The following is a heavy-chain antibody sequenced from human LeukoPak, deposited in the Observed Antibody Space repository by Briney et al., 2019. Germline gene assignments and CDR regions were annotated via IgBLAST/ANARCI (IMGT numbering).Heavy chain of an antibody. J-gene: IGHJ4*02. CDR1: GGSISSYY. Sequence: PSETLSLTCTVSGGSISSYYWSWIRQPPGKGLEWIGYIYYSGSTNYNPSLKSRVTISVDTSKNQFSLKLSSVTAADTAVYYCASLGDSSGLIDWGQGTLVTVSS. V-gene: IGHV4-59*01. D-gene: IGHD3-22*01. CDR2: IYYSGST. CDR3: ASLGDSSGLID.